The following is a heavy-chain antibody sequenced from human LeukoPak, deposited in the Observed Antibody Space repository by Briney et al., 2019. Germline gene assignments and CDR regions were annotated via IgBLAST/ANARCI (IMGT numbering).Heavy chain of an antibody. CDR1: GGPISSGSYY. J-gene: IGHJ4*02. CDR2: IYTSGST. V-gene: IGHV4-61*02. Sequence: SETLSLTCTVSGGPISSGSYYWSWIRQPAGKGLEWIGRIYTSGSTNYNSSLKSRVTISVDTSKNQFSLKLSSVTAADTAVYYCARSYDSSGYYFDYWGQGTLVTVSS. CDR3: ARSYDSSGYYFDY. D-gene: IGHD3-22*01.